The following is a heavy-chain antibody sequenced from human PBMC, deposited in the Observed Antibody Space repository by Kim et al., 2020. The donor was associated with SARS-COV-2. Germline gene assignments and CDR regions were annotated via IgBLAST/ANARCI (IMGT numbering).Heavy chain of an antibody. CDR3: AVYSSSLGIQH. CDR2: ISYDGTNK. CDR1: GFTFSRYT. V-gene: IGHV3-30*04. Sequence: GGSLRLSCTASGFTFSRYTMHWVRQAPGKGLEWVAVISYDGTNKYYADSVKGRFTISRDNSKNTLYLQMNSLRAEDTAVYYCAVYSSSLGIQHWGQGTLVTVSS. D-gene: IGHD6-13*01. J-gene: IGHJ1*01.